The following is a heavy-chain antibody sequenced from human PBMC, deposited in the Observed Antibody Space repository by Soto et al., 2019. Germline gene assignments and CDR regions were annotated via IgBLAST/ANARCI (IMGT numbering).Heavy chain of an antibody. CDR1: GYSFTSYW. CDR3: ARVYTAAIPNYYYYGMDV. D-gene: IGHD2-2*02. CDR2: IDPSDSYT. Sequence: PGESLKISCKGSGYSFTSYWISWVRQMPGKGLEWMGRIDPSDSYTNYSPSFQGHVTISADKSISTAYLQWSSLKASDTAMYYCARVYTAAIPNYYYYGMDVWGQGTTVTVSS. J-gene: IGHJ6*02. V-gene: IGHV5-10-1*01.